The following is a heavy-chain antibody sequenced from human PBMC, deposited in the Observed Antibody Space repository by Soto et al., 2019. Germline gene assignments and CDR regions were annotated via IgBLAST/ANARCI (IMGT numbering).Heavy chain of an antibody. D-gene: IGHD2-2*01. Sequence: QVQLVQSGAEVKKPGSSVKVSCKASGGTFSSYTISWVRQAPGQGLEWMGRIIPILGIANYPQKFQGRVTITADKSTSTAYMELSSLRSEDTAVYYCARGYCSSTSCRRSYWYFDLWGRGTLVTVSS. CDR2: IIPILGIA. CDR1: GGTFSSYT. CDR3: ARGYCSSTSCRRSYWYFDL. V-gene: IGHV1-69*02. J-gene: IGHJ2*01.